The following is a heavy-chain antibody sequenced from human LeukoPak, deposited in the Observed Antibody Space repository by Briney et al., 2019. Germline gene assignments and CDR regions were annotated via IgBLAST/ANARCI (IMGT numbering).Heavy chain of an antibody. CDR3: ARGGYPTTWGDFQH. Sequence: ASVKVSCKTSGYIFTDYYIYWVRQAPGQGLEWMGRINPNSGGTNYAQKFQGRVTVTRDTPSTTVYMELNSLRSDDTAVYYCARGGYPTTWGDFQHWGQGTAVAVSS. J-gene: IGHJ1*01. D-gene: IGHD7-27*01. V-gene: IGHV1-2*06. CDR1: GYIFTDYY. CDR2: INPNSGGT.